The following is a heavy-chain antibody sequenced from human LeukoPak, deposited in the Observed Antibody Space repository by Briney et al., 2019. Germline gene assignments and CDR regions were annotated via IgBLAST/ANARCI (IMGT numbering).Heavy chain of an antibody. CDR1: GGSISSGSYY. J-gene: IGHJ4*02. Sequence: SETLSLTCTVSGGSISSGSYYWSWIRQAAGKGLEWIGHIYTSGSTNYNPSLRSRVTMSVDMSKNQFSLKLRSVTAADTAVYYCARDVVAARGSFDYWGQGTLVTVSS. V-gene: IGHV4-61*09. CDR2: IYTSGST. D-gene: IGHD2-15*01. CDR3: ARDVVAARGSFDY.